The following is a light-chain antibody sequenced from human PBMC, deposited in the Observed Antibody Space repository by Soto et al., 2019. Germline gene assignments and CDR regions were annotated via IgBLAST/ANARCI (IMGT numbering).Light chain of an antibody. V-gene: IGKV1-9*01. CDR2: AAS. CDR1: QGIGSY. CDR3: QQYYSYTLT. J-gene: IGKJ1*01. Sequence: IQLTQSPSSLSASVGGRVTITCRASQGIGSYLAWYQQKPGEAPKLLIFAASTLQSGVPSRFRGRGSGTDFTLNISCMQYEDFANYYCQQYYSYTLTFGKGTKVDIK.